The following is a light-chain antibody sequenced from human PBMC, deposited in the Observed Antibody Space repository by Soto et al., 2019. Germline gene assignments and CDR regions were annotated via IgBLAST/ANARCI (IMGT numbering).Light chain of an antibody. J-gene: IGLJ1*01. CDR3: TSYTSDSTYV. V-gene: IGLV2-14*01. Sequence: QSVLTQPASVSGSPGQSITISCTGTSTDVGRYNYVSWYQQHPGKAPKLMVYDVSNRPSWASSRFSGSKSGITASLTISGLQAEDEADYYCTSYTSDSTYVFGTGTKVTVL. CDR2: DVS. CDR1: STDVGRYNY.